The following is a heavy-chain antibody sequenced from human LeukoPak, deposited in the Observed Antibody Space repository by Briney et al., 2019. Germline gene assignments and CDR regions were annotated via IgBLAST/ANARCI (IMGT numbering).Heavy chain of an antibody. J-gene: IGHJ4*02. D-gene: IGHD6-19*01. Sequence: GGSLRLSCAASGFNFRGYVMNWVRQAPGKGLQWLAYISSSGSSTYYADSVQGRFTISRGNAKNSLYLHMNSLRVDDTAVYYCVGEMDSGWYPYWGPGTLVTVSS. CDR3: VGEMDSGWYPY. CDR1: GFNFRGYV. V-gene: IGHV3-48*03. CDR2: ISSSGSST.